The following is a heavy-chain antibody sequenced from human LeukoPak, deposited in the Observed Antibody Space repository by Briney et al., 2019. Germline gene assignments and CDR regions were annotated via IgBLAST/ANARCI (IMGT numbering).Heavy chain of an antibody. CDR3: ARVGGYCSDTSCLPFDY. D-gene: IGHD2-2*01. Sequence: SETLSLTCTVSGGSINSYYWSWIRQPPGKGLECIGYIHYTGSTNYNPSLKSRVTISVDTSKNQFSLKLTSVTAPDTAVYYCARVGGYCSDTSCLPFDYWGQGTLVTVSS. CDR1: GGSINSYY. V-gene: IGHV4-59*08. J-gene: IGHJ4*02. CDR2: IHYTGST.